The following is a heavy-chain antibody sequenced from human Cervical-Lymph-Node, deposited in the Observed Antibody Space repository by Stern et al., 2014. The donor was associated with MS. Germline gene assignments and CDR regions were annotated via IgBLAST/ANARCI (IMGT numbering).Heavy chain of an antibody. CDR3: ARATDL. J-gene: IGHJ5*02. Sequence: QLQLQESPPGLLRPSETLSLTCTVSGASITSYYWSWIRQPPGKGLEWIGYIYYSGTTNYNASLKGRVAISIDTSKTQFSLRLSSVTAADTAVYYCARATDLWGQGTLVTVSS. V-gene: IGHV4-59*01. CDR2: IYYSGTT. CDR1: GASITSYY.